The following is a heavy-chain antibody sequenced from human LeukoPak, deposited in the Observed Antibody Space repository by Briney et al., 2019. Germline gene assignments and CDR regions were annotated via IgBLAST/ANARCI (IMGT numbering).Heavy chain of an antibody. V-gene: IGHV3-23*01. CDR3: ATVEGDIVVVPAYFDY. CDR1: GFTFSCYA. D-gene: IGHD2-2*01. CDR2: VSGSGGST. Sequence: GGSLRLTCAASGFTFSCYAMSWVRQAPGKGLEWVSAVSGSGGSTYYADSVKGRFTISRDNSKNTLYLQMNSLRAEDTAVYYCATVEGDIVVVPAYFDYWGQGTLVTVSS. J-gene: IGHJ4*02.